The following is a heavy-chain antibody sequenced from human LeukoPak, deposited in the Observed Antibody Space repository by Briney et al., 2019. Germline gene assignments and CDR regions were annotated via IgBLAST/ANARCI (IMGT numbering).Heavy chain of an antibody. CDR1: GGSFSHYY. J-gene: IGHJ6*03. CDR2: INDSGTI. V-gene: IGHV4-34*01. Sequence: SEPLSLTCAVYGGSFSHYYWSWIRQSTGMGLEWIGEINDSGTINYNPSLMSRVTISVDKSKNQFSLKLSSATAADTAVYYCARRWNYGRNYYIDVWGKGATVSVSS. D-gene: IGHD1-7*01. CDR3: ARRWNYGRNYYIDV.